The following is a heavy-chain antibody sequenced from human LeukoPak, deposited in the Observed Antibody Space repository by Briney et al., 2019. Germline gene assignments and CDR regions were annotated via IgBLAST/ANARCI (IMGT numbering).Heavy chain of an antibody. J-gene: IGHJ4*02. Sequence: SVKVSCKASGGTFSSYAISWVRQAPGQGLEWMGRIIPIFGTANYAQKFQGRVTITTDESTSTAYMELSSLRSEDTAVYYCARDLLYCGGDCFRGGFDYWGQGTLVTVSS. CDR2: IIPIFGTA. CDR3: ARDLLYCGGDCFRGGFDY. V-gene: IGHV1-69*05. D-gene: IGHD2-21*02. CDR1: GGTFSSYA.